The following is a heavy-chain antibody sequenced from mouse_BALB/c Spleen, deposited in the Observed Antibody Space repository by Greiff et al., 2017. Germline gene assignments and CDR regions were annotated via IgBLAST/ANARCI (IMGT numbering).Heavy chain of an antibody. V-gene: IGHV1-82*01. CDR3: ARRDAMDY. CDR1: GYAFSSSW. Sequence: QVQLQQSGPELVKPGASVKISCKASGYAFSSSWMNWVKQRPGQGLEWIGRIYPGDGDTNYNGKFKGKATLTADKSSSTAYMQLSSLTSVDSAVYFCARRDAMDYWGQGTSVTVSS. J-gene: IGHJ4*01. CDR2: IYPGDGDT.